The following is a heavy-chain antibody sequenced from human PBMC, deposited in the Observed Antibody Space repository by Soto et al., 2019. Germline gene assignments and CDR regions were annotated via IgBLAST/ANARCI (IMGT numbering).Heavy chain of an antibody. CDR1: GYTFTGYY. CDR2: INPNSGGT. D-gene: IGHD3-10*01. Sequence: ASVKVSCKASGYTFTGYYMNWVRQAPGQGREWMGWINPNSGGTNYAQKFQGWVTMTRDTAISTAYMELSRLRSDDTAVYYCVRGGLMGSSGSSHFDYWGQGTLVTVSS. CDR3: VRGGLMGSSGSSHFDY. V-gene: IGHV1-2*04. J-gene: IGHJ4*02.